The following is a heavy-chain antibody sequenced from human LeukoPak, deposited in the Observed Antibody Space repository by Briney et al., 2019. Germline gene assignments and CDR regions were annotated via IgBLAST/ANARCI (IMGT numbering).Heavy chain of an antibody. CDR2: INHSGST. CDR3: ARGGGSSGYYTDY. CDR1: GGSFSGYY. V-gene: IGHV4-34*01. D-gene: IGHD3-22*01. J-gene: IGHJ4*02. Sequence: SETLSLTCAGYGGSFSGYYWSWIRQPPGKGLEWIGEINHSGSTNYNPSLKSRVTISVDTSKNQFSLKLSSVTAADTAVYYCARGGGSSGYYTDYWGQGTLVTVSS.